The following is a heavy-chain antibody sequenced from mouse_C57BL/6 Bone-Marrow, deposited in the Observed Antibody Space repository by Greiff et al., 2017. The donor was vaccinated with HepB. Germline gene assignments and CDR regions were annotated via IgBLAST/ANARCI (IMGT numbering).Heavy chain of an antibody. V-gene: IGHV1-39*01. Sequence: VQLQQSGPELVTPGASVTISCKASGYSFTDYNMNWVKQSNGKSLEWIGVINPNYGTTSYNQKFKVKATLSVDQSSSTAYMQLNSLTSENSAVYYCSPLDNSGYWFAYWGQGTLVTVSA. CDR3: SPLDNSGYWFAY. D-gene: IGHD3-2*02. CDR1: GYSFTDYN. J-gene: IGHJ3*01. CDR2: INPNYGTT.